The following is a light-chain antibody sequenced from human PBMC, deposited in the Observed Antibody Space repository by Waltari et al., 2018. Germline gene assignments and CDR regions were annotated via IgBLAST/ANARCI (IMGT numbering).Light chain of an antibody. CDR2: CAS. J-gene: IGKJ1*01. Sequence: DFVMTQSPDSLAVSLGERATINCRSSQTILDHADKNNYLAWYQHKPGQPPKLLISCASAREYGGPDRFSGSGSGTDFTLTISSLQAEDVAIYYCQQYYTTPRTFGQGTKVEVK. CDR1: QTILDHADKNNY. V-gene: IGKV4-1*01. CDR3: QQYYTTPRT.